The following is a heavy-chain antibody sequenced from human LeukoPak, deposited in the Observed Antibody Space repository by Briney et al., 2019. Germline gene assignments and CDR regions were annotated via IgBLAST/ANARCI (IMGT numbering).Heavy chain of an antibody. V-gene: IGHV1-24*01. CDR1: GYTLTELS. Sequence: ASVKVSCKVSGYTLTELSMHWVRQAPGKGLEWMGGFDPEDGETVYAQKFQGRVTMTEDTSTDTAYMELSSLSSEDTAVYYCARDDNYGIFVNVDYWGQGTLVTVSS. CDR3: ARDDNYGIFVNVDY. D-gene: IGHD4-11*01. CDR2: FDPEDGET. J-gene: IGHJ4*02.